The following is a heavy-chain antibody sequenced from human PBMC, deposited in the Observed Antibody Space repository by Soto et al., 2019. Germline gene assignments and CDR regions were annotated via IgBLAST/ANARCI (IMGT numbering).Heavy chain of an antibody. CDR2: IIPIFGTA. V-gene: IGHV1-69*01. CDR1: GGTFSSYA. D-gene: IGHD6-13*01. J-gene: IGHJ3*02. CDR3: ARVNGPGRSSFDAFDI. Sequence: QVQLVQSGAEVKKPGSSVKVSCKASGGTFSSYAISWVRQAPGQGLEWMGGIIPIFGTANYAQKFQGRVTSTEDESTSTAYMELSSLRSEDTAVYYWARVNGPGRSSFDAFDIWGQGTMVTVSS.